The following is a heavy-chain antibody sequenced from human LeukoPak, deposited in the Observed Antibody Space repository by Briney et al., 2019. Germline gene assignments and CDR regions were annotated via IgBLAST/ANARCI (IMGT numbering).Heavy chain of an antibody. CDR1: GYTLTELS. CDR2: FNPEDGER. Sequence: ASVKVSCNVSGYTLTELSMHWVRQAPGKGLEWMGGFNPEDGERIYAQKFQGRVTMTEDTSTDTAYMELSSLRSEDTAVHYCATTSSSWTYYFDYWGQGTLVTVSS. J-gene: IGHJ4*02. V-gene: IGHV1-24*01. D-gene: IGHD6-13*01. CDR3: ATTSSSWTYYFDY.